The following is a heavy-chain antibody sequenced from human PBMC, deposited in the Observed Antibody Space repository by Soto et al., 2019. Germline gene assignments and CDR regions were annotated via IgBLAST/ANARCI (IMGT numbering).Heavy chain of an antibody. CDR2: IYYSGST. J-gene: IGHJ6*02. Sequence: QVQLQESGPGLVKPSETLSLTCTVSGGSISSYYWSWIRQPPGKGLEWIGYIYYSGSTNYNPSLKSRVTISVDTSKNQFSLKLSSVTAADTAVYYCAREEGDYQIHYGMDVRGQGTTVTVSS. CDR3: AREEGDYQIHYGMDV. D-gene: IGHD4-17*01. CDR1: GGSISSYY. V-gene: IGHV4-59*01.